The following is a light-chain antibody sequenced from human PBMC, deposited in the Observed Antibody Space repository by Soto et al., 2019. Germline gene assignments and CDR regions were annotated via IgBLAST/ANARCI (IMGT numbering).Light chain of an antibody. CDR1: QKINSW. CDR3: QQYEIYPIT. CDR2: KAS. J-gene: IGKJ5*01. Sequence: DIQMTQSPSTLSASVGDRVTITCRASQKINSWLAWYQQKPGKAPKLLIYKASSLESGVPSRFSGSGSGTEFTLTISSLQPDDFAAYYCQQYEIYPITFGQGTRLEI. V-gene: IGKV1-5*03.